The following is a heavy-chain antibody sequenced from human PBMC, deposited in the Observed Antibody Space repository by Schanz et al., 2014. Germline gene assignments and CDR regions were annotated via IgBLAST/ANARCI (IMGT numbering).Heavy chain of an antibody. V-gene: IGHV3-30*02. Sequence: QVQLLESGGGVVQPGGSLRLSCAASGFTFRDFGLHWVRQAPGKGLEWVSFIEFDGIKKFYADSVKGRFTIARDNSKNTLYLQMNSLRAEDTAVYYCARVRGAYTISWYLNWGQGTLVTVSS. D-gene: IGHD6-13*01. CDR3: ARVRGAYTISWYLN. CDR1: GFTFRDFG. J-gene: IGHJ4*02. CDR2: IEFDGIKK.